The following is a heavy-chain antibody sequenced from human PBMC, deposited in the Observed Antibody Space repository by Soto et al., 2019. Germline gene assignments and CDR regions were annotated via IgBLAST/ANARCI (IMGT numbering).Heavy chain of an antibody. V-gene: IGHV3-23*01. Sequence: GGSLKLSCAASGFTFSSYGMTWVRQALGKGMEWVSAISGRGGRKYYADYATGRLNISRDNSKNKLYMKMNRLRAEDTAVYYCAKGGIYRNWFDPWGQGTLVTVSS. CDR3: AKGGIYRNWFDP. CDR2: ISGRGGRK. CDR1: GFTFSSYG. J-gene: IGHJ5*02.